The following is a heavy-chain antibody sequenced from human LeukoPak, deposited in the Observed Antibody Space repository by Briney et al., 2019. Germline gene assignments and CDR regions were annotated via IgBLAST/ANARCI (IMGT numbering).Heavy chain of an antibody. J-gene: IGHJ4*02. CDR1: GNTLRELP. CDR3: ATRGSDFWSGFDY. D-gene: IGHD3-3*01. Sequence: GASVKVSCKLSGNTLRELPIQWVRQAGGKGLEWMAGFDPENAEIVYAQKFQGRVTMTEDTSTNTAYMELTSLTSDDTALYYCATRGSDFWSGFDYWGQGTQDTVSS. V-gene: IGHV1-24*01. CDR2: FDPENAEI.